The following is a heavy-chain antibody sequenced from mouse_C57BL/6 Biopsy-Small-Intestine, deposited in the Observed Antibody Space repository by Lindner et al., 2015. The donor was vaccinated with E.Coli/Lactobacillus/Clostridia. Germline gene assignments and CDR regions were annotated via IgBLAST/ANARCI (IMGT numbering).Heavy chain of an antibody. CDR3: ARGYYEYFDV. V-gene: IGHV1-63*01. CDR1: GYTFTNYW. Sequence: LQESGAELVRPGTSVKMSCKASGYTFTNYWIGWAKQRPGHGLEWIGDIYPGGGYTNYNEKFKGKATLTADKSSSTACMQFSSLTSEDSAIYYCARGYYEYFDVWGTGTTVTVSS. D-gene: IGHD2-3*01. CDR2: IYPGGGYT. J-gene: IGHJ1*03.